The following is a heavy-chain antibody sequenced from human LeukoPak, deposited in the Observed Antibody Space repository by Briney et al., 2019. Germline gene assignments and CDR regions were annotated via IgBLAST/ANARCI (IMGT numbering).Heavy chain of an antibody. CDR3: AKDKTRYYGSGSYYTFDY. CDR2: ISWNSGSI. V-gene: IGHV3-9*01. J-gene: IGHJ4*02. CDR1: GFTFDDYA. Sequence: PGGSLRLSCAASGFTFDDYAMHRVRQAPGKGLEWVSGISWNSGSIGYADSVKGRFTISRDNAKNSLYLQMNSLRAEDTALYYCAKDKTRYYGSGSYYTFDYWGQGTLVTVSS. D-gene: IGHD3-10*01.